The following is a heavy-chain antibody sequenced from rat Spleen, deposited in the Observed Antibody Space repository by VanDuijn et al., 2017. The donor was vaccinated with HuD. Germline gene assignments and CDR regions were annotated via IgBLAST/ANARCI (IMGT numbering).Heavy chain of an antibody. D-gene: IGHD1-10*01. J-gene: IGHJ2*01. V-gene: IGHV5S13*01. CDR1: GFTFSDYY. CDR2: ISSGGGNT. Sequence: EVQLVESDGGLVQPGRSLKLSCAASGFTFSDYYMAWVRQAPTKGLEWVASISSGGGNTYYRDSVKGRFTISRDNAKNTQYLQIDSLRSDDTATYYCASVYNNLFDYWGQGVMVTVSS. CDR3: ASVYNNLFDY.